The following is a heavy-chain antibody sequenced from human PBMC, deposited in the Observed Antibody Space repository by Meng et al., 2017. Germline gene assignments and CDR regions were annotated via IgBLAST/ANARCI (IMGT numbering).Heavy chain of an antibody. J-gene: IGHJ4*02. D-gene: IGHD6-19*01. Sequence: SLKISCAASGFTFDDYAMNWVRQAPGKGLGWVSGISWNSGSIGYADSVKGRFTISRDNAKNSLYLQMNSLRAEDTALYYCAKDSGTGYGRGWLDYWGQGTLVTVSS. CDR1: GFTFDDYA. CDR3: AKDSGTGYGRGWLDY. V-gene: IGHV3-9*01. CDR2: ISWNSGSI.